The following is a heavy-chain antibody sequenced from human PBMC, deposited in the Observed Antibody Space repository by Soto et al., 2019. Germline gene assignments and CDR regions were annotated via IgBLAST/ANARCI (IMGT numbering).Heavy chain of an antibody. V-gene: IGHV1-69*17. CDR3: ARSPTLGSTMVRGVRDYYYMDV. CDR1: VGTISSYA. J-gene: IGHJ6*03. Sequence: SMKRSCKTSVGTISSYAISWVRQAPAQGLDWMGWSIPIFGIANYAQKFQGRVTITADKSASTAYMELSSLRSEDTAVYYCARSPTLGSTMVRGVRDYYYMDVWGKGTTVTVSS. CDR2: SIPIFGIA. D-gene: IGHD3-10*01.